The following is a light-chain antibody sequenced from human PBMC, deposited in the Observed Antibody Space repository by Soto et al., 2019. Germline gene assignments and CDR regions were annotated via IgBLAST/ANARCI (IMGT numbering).Light chain of an antibody. CDR1: QSISSW. V-gene: IGKV1-5*03. Sequence: DMQMTQSPSTLSASVGDRVTSTCRASQSISSWLAWYQQKPGKAPKLLIYKASSLESGVPSRFSGSGSGTEFTLTISSRQPDDFATYYCQQYNSYWTFGQGTKVEIK. J-gene: IGKJ1*01. CDR2: KAS. CDR3: QQYNSYWT.